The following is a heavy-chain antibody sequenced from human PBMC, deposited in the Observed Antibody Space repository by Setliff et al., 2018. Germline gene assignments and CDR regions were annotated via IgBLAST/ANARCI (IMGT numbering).Heavy chain of an antibody. V-gene: IGHV4-34*01. CDR1: GGPFSSYY. CDR3: ARHGLQFLEWLSAFDY. Sequence: SETLSLTCAVYGGPFSSYYWSWIRQPPGKGLEWIGNIYHSGSTYYNPSLKSRVTISVDTSKNQFSLKLTSVTAADTAVYYCARHGLQFLEWLSAFDYWGQGTLVTVSS. CDR2: IYHSGST. J-gene: IGHJ4*02. D-gene: IGHD3-3*01.